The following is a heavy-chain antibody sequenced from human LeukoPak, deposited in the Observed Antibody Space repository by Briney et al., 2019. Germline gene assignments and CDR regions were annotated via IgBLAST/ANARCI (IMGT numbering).Heavy chain of an antibody. D-gene: IGHD1-26*01. CDR3: ARLYSGSYYSFDY. Sequence: SETLSLTCAVYGGSFSGYYWSWIRQPPGKGLEWIGEINHSGSTNYNPSLKSRVTISVDTSKNQFSLKLSSVTAADTAVYYCARLYSGSYYSFDYWGQGTLVTVSS. J-gene: IGHJ4*02. V-gene: IGHV4-34*01. CDR1: GGSFSGYY. CDR2: INHSGST.